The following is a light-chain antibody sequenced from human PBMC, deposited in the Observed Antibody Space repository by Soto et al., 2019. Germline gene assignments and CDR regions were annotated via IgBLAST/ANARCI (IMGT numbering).Light chain of an antibody. CDR1: SSNIGSNT. V-gene: IGLV1-44*01. CDR2: SNN. J-gene: IGLJ1*01. CDR3: AAWDDSLNGLYV. Sequence: QSVLTQPPSASGTPGQRVTISCSGSSSNIGSNTVNWYQQLPGTAPKLLIYSNNQRPSGVPDRFSGSKSGTSASLAISGLQSEDEADYYCAAWDDSLNGLYVFGTRTKLTVL.